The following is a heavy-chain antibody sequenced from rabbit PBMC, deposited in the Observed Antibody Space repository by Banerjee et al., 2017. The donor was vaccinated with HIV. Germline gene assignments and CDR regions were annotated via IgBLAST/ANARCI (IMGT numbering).Heavy chain of an antibody. V-gene: IGHV1S7*01. CDR2: IYAGKGST. CDR1: GFTISSGH. D-gene: IGHD6-1*01. Sequence: QLKETGGGLVQPGGSLTLSCKASGFTISSGHMGWVRQAPGKGLEWIGIIYAGKGSTDYASWVNGRFTISSDNAQNTVDLQMNSLTAADTATYFCARGRYAGYAGYGYATGYYFNLWGPGTLVTVS. CDR3: ARGRYAGYAGYGYATGYYFNL. J-gene: IGHJ4*01.